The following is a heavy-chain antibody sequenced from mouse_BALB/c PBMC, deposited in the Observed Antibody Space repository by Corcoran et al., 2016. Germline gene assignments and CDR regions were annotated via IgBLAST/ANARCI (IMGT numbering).Heavy chain of an antibody. J-gene: IGHJ4*01. V-gene: IGHV9-1*02. CDR3: ARGSSYVSYAMDY. Sequence: QIQLVQSGPELKKPGETVKISCKASGYTFTNYGMNWVKQAPGKGLKWMGWINTYTGEPTYADDFKGRFAFSLETSASTAYLQINNLKNEDKATYFCARGSSYVSYAMDYWGQGTSVTVSS. CDR2: INTYTGEP. D-gene: IGHD1-1*01. CDR1: GYTFTNYG.